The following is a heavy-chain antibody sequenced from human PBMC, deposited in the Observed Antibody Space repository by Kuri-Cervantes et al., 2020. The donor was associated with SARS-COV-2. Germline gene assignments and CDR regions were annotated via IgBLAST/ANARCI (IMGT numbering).Heavy chain of an antibody. D-gene: IGHD4-17*01. CDR1: GFTFSRYA. J-gene: IGHJ3*01. CDR2: IRGGGYTT. V-gene: IGHV3-23*01. Sequence: GESLKISCAPSGFTFSRYAMIWVRQAPGKGLEWISAIRGGGYTTYYADSVKGRFTISRDNFKNTLYLQMNNLRAEDTAVYYCAKDPNGDYVGAFDFWGQGTLVTDSS. CDR3: AKDPNGDYVGAFDF.